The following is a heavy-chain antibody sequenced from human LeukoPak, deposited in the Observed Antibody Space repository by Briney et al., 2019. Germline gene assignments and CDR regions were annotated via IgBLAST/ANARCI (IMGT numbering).Heavy chain of an antibody. V-gene: IGHV4-59*01. CDR1: GGSIRSYY. CDR2: IYYSGST. CDR3: ARSLYCSGGSCYCDY. D-gene: IGHD2-15*01. Sequence: PSETLSLTCTVSGGSIRSYYWSWIRQPPGKGLEWIGYIYYSGSTNYNPSLKSRVTISVDTSKNQFSLKLSSVTAADTAVYYCARSLYCSGGSCYCDYWGQGTLVTVSS. J-gene: IGHJ4*02.